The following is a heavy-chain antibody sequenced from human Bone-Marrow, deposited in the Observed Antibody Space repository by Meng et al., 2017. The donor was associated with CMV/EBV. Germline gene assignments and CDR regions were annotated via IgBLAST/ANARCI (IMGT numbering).Heavy chain of an antibody. CDR2: IIPIFGTA. J-gene: IGHJ6*02. CDR1: GGTFSSYA. Sequence: SVKVFCKASGGTFSSYAISWMRQAPGQGLEWMGGIIPIFGTANYAQKFQGRVTITTDESTSTAYMELSSLRSEDTAVYYCVLDFWSGYSVYYYYGMDVWGQGTTVTASS. D-gene: IGHD3-3*01. CDR3: VLDFWSGYSVYYYYGMDV. V-gene: IGHV1-69*05.